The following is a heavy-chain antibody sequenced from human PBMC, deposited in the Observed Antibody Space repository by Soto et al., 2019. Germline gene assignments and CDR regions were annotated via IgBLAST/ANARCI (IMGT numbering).Heavy chain of an antibody. CDR3: VRVFDTYYFDS. CDR1: GFTFSSQW. Sequence: GGSLRLSCAASGFTFSSQWMSWVRQTPGKGLEWVGNIKGDGSAKFYVDSVRGRFTISRDNAKNSLYLKMNSLRVEDTAVYYCVRVFDTYYFDSWGQGT. CDR2: IKGDGSAK. J-gene: IGHJ4*02. V-gene: IGHV3-7*01. D-gene: IGHD3-9*01.